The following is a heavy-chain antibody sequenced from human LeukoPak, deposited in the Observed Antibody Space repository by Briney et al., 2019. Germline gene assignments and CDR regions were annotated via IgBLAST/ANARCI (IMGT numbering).Heavy chain of an antibody. J-gene: IGHJ3*02. CDR3: ARRATHVAFDI. CDR2: IIPIFGTA. D-gene: IGHD1-26*01. Sequence: APVKVSCKASGGTFSSYAISWVRQAPGQGLEWMGGIIPIFGTANYAQKFQGRVTITADESTSTAYMELSSLRSEDTAVYYCARRATHVAFDIWGQGTMVTVSS. V-gene: IGHV1-69*13. CDR1: GGTFSSYA.